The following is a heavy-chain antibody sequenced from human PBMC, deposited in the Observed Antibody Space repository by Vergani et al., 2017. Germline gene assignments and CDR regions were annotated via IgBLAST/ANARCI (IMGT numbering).Heavy chain of an antibody. Sequence: QVQLPESGPGLVKPSQTLSLTCTVSGGSLSSGDYYWSWIRQPPGKGLEWIGYIYYSGSTYYNPSLKSRVTISVDTAKNQFSLKLSSVTAADTAVYYCARDDSSGYYYGAFDIWGQGTMVTVSS. CDR2: IYYSGST. CDR1: GGSLSSGDYY. V-gene: IGHV4-30-4*08. D-gene: IGHD3-22*01. J-gene: IGHJ3*02. CDR3: ARDDSSGYYYGAFDI.